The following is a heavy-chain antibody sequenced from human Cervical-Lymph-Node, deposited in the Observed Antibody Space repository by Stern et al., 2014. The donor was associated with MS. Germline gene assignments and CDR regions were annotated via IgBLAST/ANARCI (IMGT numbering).Heavy chain of an antibody. CDR2: INGSGTAI. D-gene: IGHD2/OR15-2a*01. CDR1: GFTFSDYY. Sequence: QVQLMQSGGGLVKPGGSLRLSCAASGFTFSDYYMNWIRQAPGKGLEWVSYINGSGTAIYYADSVKGRFTNSRDNAKKSLYLQMDSLRVEDTAIYYCANSIAWGQGTLVTVSS. J-gene: IGHJ5*02. CDR3: ANSIA. V-gene: IGHV3-11*01.